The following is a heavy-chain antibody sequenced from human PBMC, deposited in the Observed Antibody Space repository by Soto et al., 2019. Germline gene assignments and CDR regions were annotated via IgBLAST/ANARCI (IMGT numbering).Heavy chain of an antibody. CDR1: GLTLSDSA. Sequence: GGSLRLSCAASGLTLSDSAIHWVRQASGKGLEWVGRIRSKTNNYATTYAASVKGRFTISRDDSKNTAYLQMNSLKTEDTAVYYCTTGVPFWGQGTMVTVSS. CDR2: IRSKTNNYAT. J-gene: IGHJ3*01. V-gene: IGHV3-73*01. CDR3: TTGVPF. D-gene: IGHD3-10*01.